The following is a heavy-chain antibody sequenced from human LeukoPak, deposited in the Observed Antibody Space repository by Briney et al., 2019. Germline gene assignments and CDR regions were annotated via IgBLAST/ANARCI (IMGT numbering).Heavy chain of an antibody. V-gene: IGHV1-18*01. CDR1: GYSFTRYG. Sequence: ASVKASCKASGYSFTRYGMSWVRQAPGQGPEWMGWISGSNGNTNYAQKFQGRVTLTTDTSTSTAYMELRSPRSDDTAVYYCARSGRGTYYYFDWWGQGTLVTVSS. CDR2: ISGSNGNT. CDR3: ARSGRGTYYYFDW. D-gene: IGHD3-10*01. J-gene: IGHJ4*02.